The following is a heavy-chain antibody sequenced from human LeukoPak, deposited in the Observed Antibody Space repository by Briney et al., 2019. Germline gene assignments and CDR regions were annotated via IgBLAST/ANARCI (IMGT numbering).Heavy chain of an antibody. Sequence: GSSVKVSCKASGGTFSSYAISWVRQAPGQGLEWMGGIIPIFGTANYAQKFQGRVTITADESTSTAYMELSSLRSEGTAVYYCARDYGSGSYYISWGQGTLVTVSS. J-gene: IGHJ4*02. CDR3: ARDYGSGSYYIS. V-gene: IGHV1-69*01. D-gene: IGHD3-10*01. CDR1: GGTFSSYA. CDR2: IIPIFGTA.